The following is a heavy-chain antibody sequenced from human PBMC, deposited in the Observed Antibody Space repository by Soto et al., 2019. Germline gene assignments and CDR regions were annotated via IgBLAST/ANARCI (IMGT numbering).Heavy chain of an antibody. CDR1: GFTFTSSA. D-gene: IGHD4-17*01. V-gene: IGHV1-58*01. J-gene: IGHJ4*02. CDR2: IVVGSGNT. CDR3: AADPSNDYGDYYFDD. Sequence: GASVKVSCKASGFTFTSSAVQWVRQARGQRLEWIGWIVVGSGNTNYAQKFQERVTITRDMSTSTAYMELSSLRSEDTAVYYCAADPSNDYGDYYFDDWGQGTLVTVSS.